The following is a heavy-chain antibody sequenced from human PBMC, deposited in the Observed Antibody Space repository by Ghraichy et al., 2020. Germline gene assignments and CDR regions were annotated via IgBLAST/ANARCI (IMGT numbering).Heavy chain of an antibody. CDR1: GFTFSSYA. J-gene: IGHJ4*02. V-gene: IGHV3-23*01. Sequence: GGSLRLSCAASGFTFSSYAMSWVRQAPGKGLEWVSAISGSGGSTYYADSVKGRFTISRDNSKNTLYLQMNSLRAEDTAVYYCAKDSFKGRFGVVIGRPDYWGQGTLVTVSS. CDR2: ISGSGGST. D-gene: IGHD3-3*01. CDR3: AKDSFKGRFGVVIGRPDY.